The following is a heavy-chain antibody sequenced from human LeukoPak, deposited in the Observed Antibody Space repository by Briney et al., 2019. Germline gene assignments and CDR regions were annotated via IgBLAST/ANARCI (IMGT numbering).Heavy chain of an antibody. CDR1: GITFSNVW. D-gene: IGHD5-18*01. CDR3: TTEWILLFDF. J-gene: IGHJ4*02. V-gene: IGHV3-15*01. Sequence: GGAVRLSCAASGITFSNVWMSWVRQVPGKGLEWVGRIKSISDGGAAEFTAPVRGRFTISRDDAKNTLYLQMNSLKTEDTAVYYCTTEWILLFDFWGQGTVVTV. CDR2: IKSISDGGAA.